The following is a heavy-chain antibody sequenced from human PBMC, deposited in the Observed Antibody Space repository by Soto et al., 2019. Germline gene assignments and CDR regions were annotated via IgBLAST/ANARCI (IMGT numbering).Heavy chain of an antibody. Sequence: GGSLRLSCAASGFTFSSYGMHWVRQAPGKGLEWVAVIWYDGSNKYYADSVKGRFTISRDNSKNTLYLQMNSLRAEDTAVYYCARDWDTQLWLPPYGMDVWGQGTTVTVSS. D-gene: IGHD5-18*01. J-gene: IGHJ6*02. CDR3: ARDWDTQLWLPPYGMDV. CDR1: GFTFSSYG. CDR2: IWYDGSNK. V-gene: IGHV3-33*01.